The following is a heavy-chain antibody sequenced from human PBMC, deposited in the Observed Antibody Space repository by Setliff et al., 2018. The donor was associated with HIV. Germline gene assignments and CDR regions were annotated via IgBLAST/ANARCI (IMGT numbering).Heavy chain of an antibody. Sequence: GASVKVSCKPSGYSFTNHYMHWVRQAPGQGLEWMGVINPTGGSTRNTQKFQGRVAMTRDTSTSTVYMELSSLRSEDTAVYYCASAGAWQRNALDIWGQGTMGTVS. CDR3: ASAGAWQRNALDI. V-gene: IGHV1-46*01. D-gene: IGHD5-12*01. CDR1: GYSFTNHY. CDR2: INPTGGST. J-gene: IGHJ3*02.